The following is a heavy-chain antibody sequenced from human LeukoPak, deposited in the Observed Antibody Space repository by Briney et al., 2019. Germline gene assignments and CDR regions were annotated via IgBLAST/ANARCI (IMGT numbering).Heavy chain of an antibody. CDR1: SCTLTRYV. V-gene: IGHV1-18*01. D-gene: IGHD1-1*01. CDR3: ARGSGTTLPTDNWFDP. J-gene: IGHJ5*02. Sequence: ASVRVSCTASSCTLTRYVIIWLRQAHGHGLEWMGYITAYNGNTNYAQKLQGRVTMTTDTSTSPAYMELRSLRSDDTAVYHCARGSGTTLPTDNWFDPWGQGTLVTVSS. CDR2: ITAYNGNT.